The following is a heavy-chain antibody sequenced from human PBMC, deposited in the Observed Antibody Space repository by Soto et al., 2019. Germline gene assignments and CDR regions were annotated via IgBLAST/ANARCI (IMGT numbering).Heavy chain of an antibody. CDR3: ARARSSAALEI. V-gene: IGHV1-8*01. Sequence: QVQLVQSGAEVKKPGASVKVSCKTSGYTFTSYDINWVRQATGQGLEWMGWMNPNSGNTAYAQKSQGRVTMTRNTSISPASMELTSLRSEDTAVYYCARARSSAALEIWGQGTMVTVSS. J-gene: IGHJ3*02. CDR1: GYTFTSYD. CDR2: MNPNSGNT. D-gene: IGHD1-26*01.